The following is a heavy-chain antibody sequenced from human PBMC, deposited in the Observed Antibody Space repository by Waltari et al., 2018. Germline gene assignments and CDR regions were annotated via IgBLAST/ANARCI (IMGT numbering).Heavy chain of an antibody. CDR1: GFIFDDYA. Sequence: EVQLMESGGGLVQPGRSLRLSCADSGFIFDDYATHGVRQAPGKGLEWVSGISWNGDTKVYADSVKGRLTISRDNAKNSLYLEMNSLRAEDTALYYCAKMSSIWGQGTMVTVSS. CDR3: AKMSSI. J-gene: IGHJ3*02. V-gene: IGHV3-9*01. CDR2: ISWNGDTK.